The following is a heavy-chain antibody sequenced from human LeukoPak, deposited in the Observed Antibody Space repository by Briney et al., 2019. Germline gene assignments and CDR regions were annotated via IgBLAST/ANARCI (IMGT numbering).Heavy chain of an antibody. CDR2: IYYRGTT. D-gene: IGHD6-19*01. V-gene: IGHV4-61*01. Sequence: SETLSLTCVVSGASISSGSHYWNWIRQSPGRGLEWIGHIYYRGTTNYTPSLKSRVTISVDTSMNQFSLRLTSVTAADTAVYFCARSSYSSGWYTPLRWFDTWGQGALVTVSS. CDR3: ARSSYSSGWYTPLRWFDT. J-gene: IGHJ5*02. CDR1: GASISSGSHY.